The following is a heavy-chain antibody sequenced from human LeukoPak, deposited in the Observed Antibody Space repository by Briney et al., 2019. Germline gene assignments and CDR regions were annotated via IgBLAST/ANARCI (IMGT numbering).Heavy chain of an antibody. Sequence: GGSLRLSCAVSGFTFSNYWMSWVRQAAGKGLEWVANIKQDGTEKYYVDSVEGRFTISRENAKNSLYLQMNSLRPEDTAVYYCARVGGRYSAFLGWGQGSLVTVSS. D-gene: IGHD3-3*02. CDR2: IKQDGTEK. J-gene: IGHJ4*02. CDR3: ARVGGRYSAFLG. V-gene: IGHV3-7*05. CDR1: GFTFSNYW.